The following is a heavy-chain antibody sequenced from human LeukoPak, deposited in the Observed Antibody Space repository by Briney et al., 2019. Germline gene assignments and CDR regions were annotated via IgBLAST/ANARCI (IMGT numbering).Heavy chain of an antibody. Sequence: GGSLRLSCAASGFTFSSYAMSWVRQAPGKGLEWVSAISGSGGSTYYADSVKGRFTISRDNSKNTLYLRMNSLRAEDTAVYYCAKAHWGSGPYYYYYMDVWGKGTTVTVSS. CDR3: AKAHWGSGPYYYYYMDV. CDR1: GFTFSSYA. D-gene: IGHD7-27*01. J-gene: IGHJ6*03. CDR2: ISGSGGST. V-gene: IGHV3-23*01.